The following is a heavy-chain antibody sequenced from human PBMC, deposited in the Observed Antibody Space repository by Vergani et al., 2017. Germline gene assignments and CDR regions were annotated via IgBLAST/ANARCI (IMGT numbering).Heavy chain of an antibody. J-gene: IGHJ3*02. D-gene: IGHD3-3*01. Sequence: EVQLVESGGGLVQPGRSLRLSCTASGFTFGDYAMSWFRQAPGKGLEWVGRIKSKTDGGTTDYAAPVKGRFTISRDDSKNTLYLQMNSLKTEDTAVYYCARDHPKSYYDFWSGYYTVDAFDIWGQGTMVTVSS. CDR1: GFTFGDYA. CDR2: IKSKTDGGTT. CDR3: ARDHPKSYYDFWSGYYTVDAFDI. V-gene: IGHV3-15*01.